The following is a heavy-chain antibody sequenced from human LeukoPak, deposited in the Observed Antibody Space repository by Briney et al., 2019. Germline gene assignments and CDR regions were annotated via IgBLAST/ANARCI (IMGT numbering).Heavy chain of an antibody. V-gene: IGHV3-9*01. CDR2: ISWNSGSI. D-gene: IGHD2-15*01. Sequence: PGRSLRLSCAASGFTFDDYAMHWVRQAPGKGLEWVSGISWNSGSIGYADSVKGRFTISRDNAKNSLYLQMNSLRAEDTALYYCAKSVVPYPKGYFDCWGQGTLVTVSS. CDR3: AKSVVPYPKGYFDC. CDR1: GFTFDDYA. J-gene: IGHJ4*02.